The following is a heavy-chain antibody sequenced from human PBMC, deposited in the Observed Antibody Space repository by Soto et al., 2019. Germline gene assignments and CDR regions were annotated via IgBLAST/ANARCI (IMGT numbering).Heavy chain of an antibody. CDR2: IHYSGST. J-gene: IGHJ6*01. Sequence: PSETLSLTCSVSGGSISSAGYYWSWIRQHPGKGLEWIGYIHYSGSTYYNPSLESRVTISVDTSKNEFSLNLSSVTAADTAVYYCARFTGMVNSYHYYGLDVLGQGTTLTVSS. CDR3: ARFTGMVNSYHYYGLDV. CDR1: GGSISSAGYY. D-gene: IGHD5-18*01. V-gene: IGHV4-31*03.